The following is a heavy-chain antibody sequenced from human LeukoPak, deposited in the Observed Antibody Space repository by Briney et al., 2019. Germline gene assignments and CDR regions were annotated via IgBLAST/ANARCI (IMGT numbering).Heavy chain of an antibody. V-gene: IGHV3-23*01. CDR2: ISGRDSST. J-gene: IGHJ3*02. CDR1: GFTFSNYA. Sequence: GGSQRLSCAASGFTFSNYAMSWVRQAPGMGLEWVSVISGRDSSTYHADSVKGRFTISRDNAKNSLYLQMNSLRAEDTAVYYCARRGAHGAFDIWGQGTMVTVSS. D-gene: IGHD1-26*01. CDR3: ARRGAHGAFDI.